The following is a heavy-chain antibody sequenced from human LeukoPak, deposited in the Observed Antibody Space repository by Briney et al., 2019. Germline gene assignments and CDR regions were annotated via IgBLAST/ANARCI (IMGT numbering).Heavy chain of an antibody. Sequence: SETLSLTCTVSGGSISSYYWSWIRQPPGKGLEWIGYIYTSGSTNYNPSLKSRVTISVDTSKNQFSLKLSSVTAADTAVYYCARGPRYCSSTSCYLLDYWGQGTLVTVSS. J-gene: IGHJ4*02. D-gene: IGHD2-2*01. CDR1: GGSISSYY. CDR3: ARGPRYCSSTSCYLLDY. V-gene: IGHV4-4*09. CDR2: IYTSGST.